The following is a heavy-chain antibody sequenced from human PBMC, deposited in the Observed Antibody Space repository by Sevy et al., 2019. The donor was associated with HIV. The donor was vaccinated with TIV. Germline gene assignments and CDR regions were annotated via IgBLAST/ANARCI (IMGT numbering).Heavy chain of an antibody. D-gene: IGHD3-3*01. Sequence: GGSLRLSCVTSGFTSKKFGMHWVRQAPGKGPEWVAIISYDESKKYYADSVKGRFTISRDISKNTLYLQMYRLITEDTAVYYGVNDRSYYEPKSFHDYWGQGTQVTVSS. CDR1: GFTSKKFG. CDR3: VNDRSYYEPKSFHDY. J-gene: IGHJ4*02. V-gene: IGHV3-30*18. CDR2: ISYDESKK.